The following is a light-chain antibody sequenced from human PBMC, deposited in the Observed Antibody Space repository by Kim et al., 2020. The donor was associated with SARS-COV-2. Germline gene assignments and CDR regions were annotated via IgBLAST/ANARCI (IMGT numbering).Light chain of an antibody. CDR3: QQYGSSPVT. Sequence: EIVLTQSPGTLSLSPGERAALSCRASQSISSSYLAWYQQKPGQAPRLLIYHSSNRATGIPDRFSGSGSGTDFTLTISSLEPEDFAVYYCQQYGSSPVTFGQGTKVDIK. CDR1: QSISSSY. J-gene: IGKJ1*01. CDR2: HSS. V-gene: IGKV3-20*01.